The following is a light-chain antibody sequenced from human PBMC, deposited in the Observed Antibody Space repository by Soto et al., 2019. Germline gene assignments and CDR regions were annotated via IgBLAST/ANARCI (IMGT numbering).Light chain of an antibody. CDR3: QQSYSTLSIT. Sequence: DIQMTQSPTSLSASVGDRVTITCRSSQGIRNDLGWYQQKPGKAPKRLIYAASSLQSGVPSRFSGSGSGTEFTLTISILQPDDFATYYCQQSYSTLSITFGQGTRLEIK. V-gene: IGKV1-17*01. J-gene: IGKJ5*01. CDR1: QGIRND. CDR2: AAS.